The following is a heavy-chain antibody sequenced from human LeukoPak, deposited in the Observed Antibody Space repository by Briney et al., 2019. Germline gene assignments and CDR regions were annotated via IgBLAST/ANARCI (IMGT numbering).Heavy chain of an antibody. Sequence: SETLSLTCAVYGGSFSYYYWSWIRQPPGKTLEWIGEINHSGSTNYNPSLKSRVTISVDTSKNQFSLKLSSVTAADTAVYYCVIRKYYDILTGYRKIPTSGFDPWGQGTLVTVSS. J-gene: IGHJ5*02. V-gene: IGHV4-34*01. CDR2: INHSGST. CDR1: GGSFSYYY. D-gene: IGHD3-9*01. CDR3: VIRKYYDILTGYRKIPTSGFDP.